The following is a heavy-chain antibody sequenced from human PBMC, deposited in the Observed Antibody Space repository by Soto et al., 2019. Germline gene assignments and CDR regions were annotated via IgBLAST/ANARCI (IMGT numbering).Heavy chain of an antibody. Sequence: ASVQVSCKASRGAFRSFASSCGLQDAGQELEWSGGIIPIFGTANYAQKFQGKVTITADESTSTAYMELSSLRSEDTAVYYCATATVGSSGIEEPNEEYYFDYWGQGTLVTVSS. CDR1: RGAFRSFA. CDR2: IIPIFGTA. D-gene: IGHD3-22*01. V-gene: IGHV1-69*13. J-gene: IGHJ4*02. CDR3: ATATVGSSGIEEPNEEYYFDY.